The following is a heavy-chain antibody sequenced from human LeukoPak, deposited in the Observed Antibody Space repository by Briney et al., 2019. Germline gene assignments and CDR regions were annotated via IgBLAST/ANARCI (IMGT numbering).Heavy chain of an antibody. D-gene: IGHD1-26*01. V-gene: IGHV3-23*01. J-gene: IGHJ3*02. CDR2: ISSSDDST. Sequence: PGGSLRLSCAASGFTFSSYAMNWVRQAPGKGLEWVSKISSSDDSTYYADSVKGRFTISRDNSKNTLYLQMNSLRAEDTAVYYCAKEPQWENDAFDIWGQGIMVTVSS. CDR1: GFTFSSYA. CDR3: AKEPQWENDAFDI.